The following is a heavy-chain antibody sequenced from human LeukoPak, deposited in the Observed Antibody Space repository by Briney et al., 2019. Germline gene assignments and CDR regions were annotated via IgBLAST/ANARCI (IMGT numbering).Heavy chain of an antibody. J-gene: IGHJ4*02. Sequence: PGGSLRLSCAASGFTFSSHSMNWIRQPPGKGLEWIGSIYYSGSTYYNPSLKSRVTISVDTSKNQFSLKLSSVTAADTAVYYCARKWIQLWLHWGQGTLVTVSS. CDR3: ARKWIQLWLH. CDR2: IYYSGST. CDR1: GFTFSSHS. V-gene: IGHV4-39*01. D-gene: IGHD5-18*01.